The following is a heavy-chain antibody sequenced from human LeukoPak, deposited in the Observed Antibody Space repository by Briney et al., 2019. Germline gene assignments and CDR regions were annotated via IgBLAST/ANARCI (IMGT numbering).Heavy chain of an antibody. CDR3: AKTLPHYYDSSGIRSDY. J-gene: IGHJ4*02. CDR1: GFTFDDYA. CDR2: ISWNSGSI. Sequence: GGSLRLSCAASGFTFDDYAMHWVRQAPGKGLEWVSGISWNSGSIGYADSVKGRFTISRDNSKNTLYLQMNSLRAGDTAVYYCAKTLPHYYDSSGIRSDYWGQGTLVTVSS. D-gene: IGHD3-22*01. V-gene: IGHV3-9*01.